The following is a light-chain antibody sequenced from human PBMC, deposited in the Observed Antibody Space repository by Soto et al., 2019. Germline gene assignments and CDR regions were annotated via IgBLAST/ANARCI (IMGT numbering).Light chain of an antibody. V-gene: IGLV2-11*01. CDR1: TSDVGGYNY. CDR2: DVN. Sequence: QSVMAQHPSLSGSPGQAVTISCTGTTSDVGGYNYVSWYQQHPGKAPKLMIYDVNKRPSGVPDRFSGSKSGNTASLTVSGLQAEDEADYFCCSYAGNYIFYVFGSGTKVTVL. CDR3: CSYAGNYIFYV. J-gene: IGLJ1*01.